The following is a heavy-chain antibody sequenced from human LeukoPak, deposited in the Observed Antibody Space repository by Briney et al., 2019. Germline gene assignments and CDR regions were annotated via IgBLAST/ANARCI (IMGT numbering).Heavy chain of an antibody. CDR3: ARVPGYYDSSGYSYFYLDY. CDR2: INHSGST. J-gene: IGHJ4*02. D-gene: IGHD3-22*01. CDR1: GGSFSGYY. Sequence: SETLSLTCAVYGGSFSGYYWSWIRQPPGKGLEWIGEINHSGSTNYNPSLKSRVTISVDTSKNQFSLNLSSVTAADTAVYYCARVPGYYDSSGYSYFYLDYWAPGTLVTVSS. V-gene: IGHV4-34*01.